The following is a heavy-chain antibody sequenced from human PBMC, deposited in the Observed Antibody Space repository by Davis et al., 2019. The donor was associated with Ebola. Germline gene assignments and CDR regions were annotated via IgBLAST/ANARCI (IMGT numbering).Heavy chain of an antibody. Sequence: GESLKISCAASGFTFSAYAIRWLRQAPGKGLEWISYISASSTTRWYADSVKGRFTISRDNAKNSLYLQMNSLRAEDTAVYYCARDGVRPDYWGQGTLVTVSS. CDR1: GFTFSAYA. CDR3: ARDGVRPDY. J-gene: IGHJ4*02. CDR2: ISASSTTR. V-gene: IGHV3-48*01. D-gene: IGHD3-16*01.